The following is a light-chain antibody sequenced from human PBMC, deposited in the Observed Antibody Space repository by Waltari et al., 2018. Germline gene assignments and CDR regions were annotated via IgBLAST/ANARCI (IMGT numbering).Light chain of an antibody. J-gene: IGLJ2*01. CDR2: DVT. CDR1: GSAAGASES. V-gene: IGLV2-14*03. CDR3: SSQTLDGLVL. Sequence: QSALTQPASVSGSPGQSITISCSGLGSAAGASESVSWHQHHPDKAPQVIIYDVTQRPSGVSDRFSASKSANTASLTISRLQPEDEADYYCSSQTLDGLVLFGGGTRLTVL.